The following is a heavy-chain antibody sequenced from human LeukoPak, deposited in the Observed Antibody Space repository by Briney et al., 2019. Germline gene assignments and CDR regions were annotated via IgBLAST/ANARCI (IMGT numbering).Heavy chain of an antibody. CDR1: GYTLAELS. J-gene: IGHJ5*02. V-gene: IGHV1-24*01. CDR2: FDPEDGET. Sequence: ASVKVSCKVSGYTLAELSMPWVRQAPGKGLEWMGGFDPEDGETIYAQKFQCRVTMTTDTSTTTAYMELRSLRSDDTAVYYCARDPDGPDNYQHWFDPWGQGTLVTVSS. CDR3: ARDPDGPDNYQHWFDP. D-gene: IGHD2-2*01.